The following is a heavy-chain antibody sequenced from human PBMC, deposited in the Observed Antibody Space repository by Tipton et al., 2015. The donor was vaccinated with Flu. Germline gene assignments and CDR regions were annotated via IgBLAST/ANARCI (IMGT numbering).Heavy chain of an antibody. V-gene: IGHV3-21*01. CDR2: ITSTSAFT. CDR1: GFTFGSYT. D-gene: IGHD2-15*01. J-gene: IGHJ4*02. Sequence: SLRLSCVASGFTFGSYTMNWVRQAPGKGLGWVSSITSTSAFTYYADPVKGRFTISRDNAKNSLYLQMNSLRVEDTAVYYCARGSLGWVGGDCWGQGTLVTVSS. CDR3: ARGSLGWVGGDC.